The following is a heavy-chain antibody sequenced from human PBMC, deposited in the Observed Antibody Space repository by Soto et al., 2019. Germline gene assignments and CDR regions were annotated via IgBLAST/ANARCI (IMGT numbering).Heavy chain of an antibody. J-gene: IGHJ4*02. CDR3: AKDENYYYDSSGYLDY. Sequence: GGSLRLSCATSGFTFSSYAMSWVRQAPGKGLEWVSAISGSGGSTYYADSVKGRFTISRDNSKNTLYLQMNSLRAEDTAVYYCAKDENYYYDSSGYLDYWGQGTLVTVSS. V-gene: IGHV3-23*01. CDR2: ISGSGGST. CDR1: GFTFSSYA. D-gene: IGHD3-22*01.